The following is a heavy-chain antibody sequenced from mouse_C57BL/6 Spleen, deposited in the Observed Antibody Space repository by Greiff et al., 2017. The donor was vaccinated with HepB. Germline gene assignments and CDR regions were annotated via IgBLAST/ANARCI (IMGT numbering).Heavy chain of an antibody. D-gene: IGHD1-1*02. V-gene: IGHV1-26*01. CDR2: INPNNGGT. CDR3: ARLYGGNSFDY. Sequence: EVQLQQSGPELVKPGASVKISCKASGYTFTDYYMNWVKQSHGKSLEWIGDINPNNGGTSYNQKFKGKATLTVDKSSSTAYMELRSLTSEDSAVYYCARLYGGNSFDYWGQGTTLTVSS. J-gene: IGHJ2*01. CDR1: GYTFTDYY.